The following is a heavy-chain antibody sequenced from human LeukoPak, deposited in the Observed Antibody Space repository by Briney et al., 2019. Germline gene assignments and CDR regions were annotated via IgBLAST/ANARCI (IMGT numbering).Heavy chain of an antibody. Sequence: SETLSLTCAVYGGSFSGYYWSWIRQPPGKGLEWIGEINHSGSTNYNPSLKSRVTISVDTSKNRFSLKLSSVTAADTAVYYCAGQLWSYSNYPTPHDYWGQGTLVTVSS. V-gene: IGHV4-34*01. J-gene: IGHJ4*02. CDR2: INHSGST. CDR3: AGQLWSYSNYPTPHDY. CDR1: GGSFSGYY. D-gene: IGHD4-11*01.